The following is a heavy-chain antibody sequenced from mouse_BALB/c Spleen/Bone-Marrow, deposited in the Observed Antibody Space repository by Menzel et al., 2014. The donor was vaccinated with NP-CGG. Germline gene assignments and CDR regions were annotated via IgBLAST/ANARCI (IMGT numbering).Heavy chain of an antibody. CDR3: GRETDGYYDYAMDY. Sequence: QVQLQQSGPGLVAPSQSLSITCTVSGFSLTSYGVHWVRQPPGKGLEWLGIIWGGGSTNYNSALMSRLSISKDNSKGQVFLKMNSLQTDDTAMYYFGRETDGYYDYAMDYWGQGTSVTVSS. D-gene: IGHD2-3*01. CDR2: IWGGGST. CDR1: GFSLTSYG. J-gene: IGHJ4*01. V-gene: IGHV2-9*02.